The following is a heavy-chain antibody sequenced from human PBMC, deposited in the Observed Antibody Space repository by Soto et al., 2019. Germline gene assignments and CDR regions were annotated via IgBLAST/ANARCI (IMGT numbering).Heavy chain of an antibody. D-gene: IGHD3-3*01. Sequence: EVQLLESGGGLVQPGGSLRLSCAASGFTFSSYAMSWVRQAPGKGLEXVSAISGSGGSTYYADSVKGRFTISRDNSKNTLYLQMNSLRAEDTAVYYCAKDRGGDVXYXDXWSGYFWFDPWGQGTLVTVSS. J-gene: IGHJ5*02. CDR1: GFTFSSYA. CDR3: AKDRGGDVXYXDXWSGYFWFDP. V-gene: IGHV3-23*01. CDR2: ISGSGGST.